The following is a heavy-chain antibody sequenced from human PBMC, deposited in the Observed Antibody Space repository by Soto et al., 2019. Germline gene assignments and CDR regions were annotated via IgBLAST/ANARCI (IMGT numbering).Heavy chain of an antibody. V-gene: IGHV3-23*01. CDR3: AKGKSTGDIDWLHP. D-gene: IGHD3-10*01. J-gene: IGHJ5*02. Sequence: PWGSLRLSCTASGFILQNYAMAWVRQAPGKGLEWVSTLIGGHYGTAYSYSVKGRFTVSRDNSKNCLYLQMNSLGVEDTAMYFCAKGKSTGDIDWLHPWGAGSMLTVYS. CDR2: LIGGHYGT. CDR1: GFILQNYA.